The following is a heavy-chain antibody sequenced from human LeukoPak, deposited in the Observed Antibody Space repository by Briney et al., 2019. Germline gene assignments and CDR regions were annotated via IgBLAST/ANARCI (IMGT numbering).Heavy chain of an antibody. Sequence: PGGSLRLSCAASGFTFSSYWMHWVRQAPGKGLGWVARINSDGSSTSYADSVKGRFTISRDNAKNTLYLQMNSLRAEDTAVYYCARGGYSYGLYYFDYWGQGTLVTVSS. CDR3: ARGGYSYGLYYFDY. D-gene: IGHD5-18*01. CDR1: GFTFSSYW. J-gene: IGHJ4*02. V-gene: IGHV3-74*01. CDR2: INSDGSST.